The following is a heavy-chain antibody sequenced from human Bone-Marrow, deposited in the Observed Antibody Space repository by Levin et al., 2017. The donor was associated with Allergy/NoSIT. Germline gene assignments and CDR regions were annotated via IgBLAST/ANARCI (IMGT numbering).Heavy chain of an antibody. D-gene: IGHD1-26*01. CDR3: TREVGIRADYFDY. Sequence: SQTLSLTCAISGDSVSSSSAAWTWIRLSPSRGLEWLGRTYYRSKWYTDYEVSVKSRITINPDTSKNQFSLQLNSVTPEDTAVYYCTREVGIRADYFDYWGQGTLVTVSS. CDR2: TYYRSKWYT. CDR1: GDSVSSSSAA. V-gene: IGHV6-1*01. J-gene: IGHJ4*02.